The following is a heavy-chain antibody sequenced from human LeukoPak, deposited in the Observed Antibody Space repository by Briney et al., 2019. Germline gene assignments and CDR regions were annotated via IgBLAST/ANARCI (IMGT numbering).Heavy chain of an antibody. CDR2: ITPMFGTA. CDR1: GYTFTDYF. Sequence: ASVKVSCKASGYTFTDYFMHWVRQAPGQGLEWMGGITPMFGTAVYAQKFQGRVTITAVESMSTAYMELNSLRAEDTAVYYCARSNSYGYVRTMDVWGQGTTVTVSS. CDR3: ARSNSYGYVRTMDV. J-gene: IGHJ6*02. D-gene: IGHD5-18*01. V-gene: IGHV1-69*13.